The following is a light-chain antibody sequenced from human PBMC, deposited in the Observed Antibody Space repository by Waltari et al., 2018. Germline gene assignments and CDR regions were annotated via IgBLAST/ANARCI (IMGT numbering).Light chain of an antibody. V-gene: IGKV1-39*01. CDR2: AAS. Sequence: DIQMTQSLSSLSASVGDRVTITCRASQSISSYLNWYQQKPGKAPKLLIYAASSLQSGVPSRFSGSGSGTDFTLTISSLQPEDFATYYCQQSYSTPNTFGGGTKVEIK. CDR1: QSISSY. CDR3: QQSYSTPNT. J-gene: IGKJ4*01.